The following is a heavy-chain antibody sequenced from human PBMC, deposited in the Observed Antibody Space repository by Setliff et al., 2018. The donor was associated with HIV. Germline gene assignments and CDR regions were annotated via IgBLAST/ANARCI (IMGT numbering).Heavy chain of an antibody. CDR2: IYPDDSDT. J-gene: IGHJ6*02. D-gene: IGHD6-13*01. V-gene: IGHV5-51*01. CDR1: GHSFTTYW. CDR3: ARQSAAAGTWSYYYYYGMDV. Sequence: GESLKISCKGSGHSFTTYWIGWVRQMPGKGLEWMGNIYPDDSDTRYSPSFQGQVTISADKSISTAYLQWSSLKASDTAMYYCARQSAAAGTWSYYYYYGMDVWGQGTTVTVSS.